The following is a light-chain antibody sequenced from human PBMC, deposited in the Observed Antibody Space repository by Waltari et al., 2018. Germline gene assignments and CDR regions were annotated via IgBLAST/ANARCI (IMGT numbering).Light chain of an antibody. CDR2: AAS. CDR3: QQLKTYPLT. J-gene: IGKJ4*01. V-gene: IGKV1-9*01. CDR1: QGISSY. Sequence: IQLTQSPSSLSASVGDRVTITCRASQGISSYLAWYQQKPGKAPKLLISAASTLQSGVPSRFSGSGSGTDFTLTISSLQPEDFATYFCQQLKTYPLTSGGGTKVEIK.